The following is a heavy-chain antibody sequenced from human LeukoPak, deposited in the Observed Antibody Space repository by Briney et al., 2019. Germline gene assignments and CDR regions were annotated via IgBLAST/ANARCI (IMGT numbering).Heavy chain of an antibody. D-gene: IGHD3-10*02. J-gene: IGHJ4*02. Sequence: SETLSLTCTVSGGSISSSAYYWGWIRQPPGKGLEWIGTIHYNGATYYNPSLKSRVTLSVDTSKNQFSLKLSSVTAADTAVYYCARARLFGEIYFDYWGQGTLVTVSS. CDR1: GGSISSSAYY. CDR2: IHYNGAT. V-gene: IGHV4-39*07. CDR3: ARARLFGEIYFDY.